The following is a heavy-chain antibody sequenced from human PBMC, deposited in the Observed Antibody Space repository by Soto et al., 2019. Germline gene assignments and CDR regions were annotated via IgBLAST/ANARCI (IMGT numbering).Heavy chain of an antibody. V-gene: IGHV4-34*01. CDR2: INHSGST. CDR1: GGSFSGYY. Sequence: KPSETLSLTCAVYGGSFSGYYWSWIRQPPGKGLEWIGEINHSGSTNYNPSLKSRVTISVDTSKNQFSLKLSSVAAADTAVYYCARAPPLAAAGYYFDYWGQGTLVTVSS. J-gene: IGHJ4*02. CDR3: ARAPPLAAAGYYFDY. D-gene: IGHD6-13*01.